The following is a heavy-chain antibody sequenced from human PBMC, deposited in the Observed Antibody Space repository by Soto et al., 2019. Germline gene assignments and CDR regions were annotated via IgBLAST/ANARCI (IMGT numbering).Heavy chain of an antibody. J-gene: IGHJ3*02. CDR3: ARDRSDSSRADSFEI. V-gene: IGHV3-53*01. CDR1: GFSVSNTY. D-gene: IGHD6-25*01. Sequence: EVQLVESGGGLIQPGGSLRLSCAVSGFSVSNTYMSWVRQAPGKGLEWISVIYRGRATYYADSVKGRFTISRDDSRNTVYLQMNSLTTEDTAVYFCARDRSDSSRADSFEIWGQGTMVTVSS. CDR2: IYRGRAT.